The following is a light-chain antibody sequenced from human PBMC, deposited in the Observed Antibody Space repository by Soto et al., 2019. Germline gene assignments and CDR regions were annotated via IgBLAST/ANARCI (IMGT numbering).Light chain of an antibody. V-gene: IGKV3-20*01. J-gene: IGKJ1*01. Sequence: EIVLTQSPGTLSLSPGERATLSCRASQSVSSNYFAWYQQKPGQAPRLLIYAASSRATGIPDRFSGSGSGTDVTLTISRLEPADFAVYYCQQAYDSPTWTFGQGTKVDI. CDR2: AAS. CDR3: QQAYDSPTWT. CDR1: QSVSSNY.